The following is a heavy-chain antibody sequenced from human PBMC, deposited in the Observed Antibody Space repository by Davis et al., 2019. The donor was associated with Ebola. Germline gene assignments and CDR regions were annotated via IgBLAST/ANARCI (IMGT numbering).Heavy chain of an antibody. CDR3: AKDKTMATQYWYFDL. CDR1: GFTFRTYS. J-gene: IGHJ2*01. CDR2: ISSSGTV. D-gene: IGHD4/OR15-4a*01. V-gene: IGHV3-48*01. Sequence: GGSLRLSCAASGFTFRTYSMNWVRRAPGKGLEWVSYISSSGTVYYADSVKGRFTISRDNSKNTFYLQMNSLRAEDTALYYCAKDKTMATQYWYFDLWGRGTLVTVSS.